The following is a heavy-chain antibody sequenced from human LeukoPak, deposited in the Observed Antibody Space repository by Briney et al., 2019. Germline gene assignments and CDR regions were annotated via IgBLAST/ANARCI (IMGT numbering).Heavy chain of an antibody. CDR1: GYTFTGYY. V-gene: IGHV1-2*02. Sequence: ASVKVSCKASGYTFTGYYMHWVRQAPGQGLEWMGWINPNSGGTNYAQKFQGRVTMTRDTSISTAYMELSRLRSADTAVYYCARADSSGWYCDYWGQGTLVTVSS. CDR3: ARADSSGWYCDY. J-gene: IGHJ4*02. CDR2: INPNSGGT. D-gene: IGHD6-19*01.